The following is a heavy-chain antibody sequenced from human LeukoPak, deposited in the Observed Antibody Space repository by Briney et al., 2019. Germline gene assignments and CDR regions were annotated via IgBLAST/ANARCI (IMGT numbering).Heavy chain of an antibody. J-gene: IGHJ4*02. CDR3: ARVRAGQLDY. D-gene: IGHD5-18*01. CDR1: GFTFSSYS. V-gene: IGHV3-48*02. CDR2: ISSSSSTI. Sequence: GGSLRLSCAASGFTFSSYSMNWVRQAPGKGLEWVSYISSSSSTIYYADSVKGRFTISRDNAKNSLYLQMNGLRDEDTAVYYCARVRAGQLDYWGQGTLVTVSS.